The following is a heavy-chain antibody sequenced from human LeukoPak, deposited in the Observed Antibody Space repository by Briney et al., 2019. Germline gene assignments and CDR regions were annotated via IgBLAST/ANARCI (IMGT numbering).Heavy chain of an antibody. V-gene: IGHV4-59*01. J-gene: IGHJ5*02. CDR1: GGSISSYY. CDR3: ARTTEDCSSTSCYQYWFDL. CDR2: IYYSGST. Sequence: SETLSLTCTVSGGSISSYYWSWIRQPPGKGLEWIGYIYYSGSTSYNPSLKSRVTISVDTSKNQISLKVRSVTAADTAVCYCARTTEDCSSTSCYQYWFDLWGQGTLVTVSS. D-gene: IGHD2-2*01.